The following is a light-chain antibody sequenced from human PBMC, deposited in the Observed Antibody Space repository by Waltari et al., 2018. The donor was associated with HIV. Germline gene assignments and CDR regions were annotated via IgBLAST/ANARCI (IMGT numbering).Light chain of an antibody. Sequence: QSVLTQPPSASGTPGQRVIISCSGNNSDIGSNAVICYQHFPGTAPKLLIYSDNQRPSGVPDRFSGSKSGTSASLTISGLQSDDEADYHCAAWDDSLTGFWVFGGGTKLTVL. CDR2: SDN. J-gene: IGLJ3*02. CDR3: AAWDDSLTGFWV. V-gene: IGLV1-44*01. CDR1: NSDIGSNA.